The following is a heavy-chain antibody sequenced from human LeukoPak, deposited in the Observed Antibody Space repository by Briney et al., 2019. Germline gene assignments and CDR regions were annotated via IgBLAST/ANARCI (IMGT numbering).Heavy chain of an antibody. CDR3: ARDRSAFDP. J-gene: IGHJ5*02. CDR2: IYYSGST. V-gene: IGHV4-59*01. Sequence: PSETLSLTCTVSGGSISGNYWSWIRQSPGKGLEWIGYIYYSGSTSYNPSPKSRVTISVDTPKNQFSLKVNSVNAADTAVYYCARDRSAFDPWGQGTLVTVSS. D-gene: IGHD1-26*01. CDR1: GGSISGNY.